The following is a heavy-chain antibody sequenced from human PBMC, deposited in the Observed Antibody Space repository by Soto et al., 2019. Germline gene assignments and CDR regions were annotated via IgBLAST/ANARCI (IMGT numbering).Heavy chain of an antibody. CDR2: IWYDGSNK. Sequence: GGSLRLSCAASGFTFSSYGMHWVRQAPGKGLEWVAVIWYDGSNKYYADSVKGRFTISRDNSKNTLYLQMNSLRAEDTAVYYCARDPIAARPDYYYYYYMDVWGKGTTVTVSS. CDR3: ARDPIAARPDYYYYYYMDV. D-gene: IGHD6-6*01. CDR1: GFTFSSYG. V-gene: IGHV3-33*01. J-gene: IGHJ6*03.